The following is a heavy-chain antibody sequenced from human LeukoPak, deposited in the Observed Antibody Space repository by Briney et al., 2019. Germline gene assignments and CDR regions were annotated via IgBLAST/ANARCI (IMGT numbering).Heavy chain of an antibody. CDR3: ASERGYSIERFDY. V-gene: IGHV3-23*01. D-gene: IGHD6-13*01. J-gene: IGHJ4*02. Sequence: PGGSLRLSCAASGFTFSSYAMSWVHQAPGKGLEWVSAISGSGGSTYYADSVKGRFTISRDNSKNTLYLQMNSLRAEDTAVYYCASERGYSIERFDYWGQGTLVTVSS. CDR2: ISGSGGST. CDR1: GFTFSSYA.